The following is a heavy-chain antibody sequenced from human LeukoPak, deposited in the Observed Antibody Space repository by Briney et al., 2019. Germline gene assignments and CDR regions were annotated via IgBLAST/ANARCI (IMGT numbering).Heavy chain of an antibody. CDR1: GFTFSNYA. Sequence: GGSLRLSCEASGFTFSNYAMHWVRQAPGEGLEWVAVISRDGTEHYYADSVKGRLTISRDNYQSALYLHMNSLSTEDTGIYYCARAIRAPGTPENAFDIWGQGTMVTVSS. D-gene: IGHD6-13*01. CDR3: ARAIRAPGTPENAFDI. J-gene: IGHJ3*02. CDR2: ISRDGTEH. V-gene: IGHV3-30*04.